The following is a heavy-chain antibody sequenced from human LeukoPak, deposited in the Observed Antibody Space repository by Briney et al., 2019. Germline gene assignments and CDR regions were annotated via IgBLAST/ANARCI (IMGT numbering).Heavy chain of an antibody. D-gene: IGHD3-3*01. V-gene: IGHV3-21*01. J-gene: IGHJ4*02. CDR1: GFPFSSYS. CDR2: ITGSSSYI. Sequence: GGSLRLSRAASGFPFSSYSMDWVRQAPGKGLEWVSSITGSSSYIYYADSVKGRFTISRDNAKNSLYLQMNRLRAEDTGVYYCARAPITVFVVVDNDYWGQGTLVTVSS. CDR3: ARAPITVFVVVDNDY.